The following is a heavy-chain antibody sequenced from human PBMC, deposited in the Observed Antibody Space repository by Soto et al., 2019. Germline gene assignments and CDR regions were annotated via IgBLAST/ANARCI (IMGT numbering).Heavy chain of an antibody. Sequence: QVQLVQSGAEVKKPGASVKVSCKASGYTFSSYDINWVRQATGQGLEWMGWMNPNSGDTNYPQKFQGRVTTTRNTSIATAYMELSSLRSEDTAVYYCARGLKFTTPLVRGVSPYCYSYMDVWGDGTTVTVSS. J-gene: IGHJ6*03. CDR3: ARGLKFTTPLVRGVSPYCYSYMDV. CDR1: GYTFSSYD. V-gene: IGHV1-8*01. D-gene: IGHD3-10*01. CDR2: MNPNSGDT.